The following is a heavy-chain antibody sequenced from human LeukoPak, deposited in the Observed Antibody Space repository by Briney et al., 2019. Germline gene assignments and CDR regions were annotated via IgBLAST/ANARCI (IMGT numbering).Heavy chain of an antibody. V-gene: IGHV3-33*06. CDR2: IWYGGSNQ. CDR1: GFTFRSYG. D-gene: IGHD5/OR15-5a*01. CDR3: AKCASTSYYYYYMDV. Sequence: PGGSLRLSCAASGFTFRSYGMHWVRQAPGKGLEWVAVIWYGGSNQYYADSVKGRFTISRDNSKNTLYLQMNSLRAEDTAVYYCAKCASTSYYYYYMDVWGKGTTVTVSS. J-gene: IGHJ6*03.